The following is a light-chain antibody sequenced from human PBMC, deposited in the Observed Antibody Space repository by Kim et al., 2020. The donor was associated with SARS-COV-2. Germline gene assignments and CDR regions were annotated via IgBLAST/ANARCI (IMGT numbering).Light chain of an antibody. CDR3: CSYAGGSAFVV. J-gene: IGLJ2*01. CDR1: RSDVGSYVL. Sequence: QSITISCTGTRSDVGSYVLVSWYQQHPGKAPKLMIYVIDKRPSGVSTRFSGSKSGNTASLTISGLQVEDEAEYFCCSYAGGSAFVVFGGGTQLTAL. V-gene: IGLV2-23*02. CDR2: VID.